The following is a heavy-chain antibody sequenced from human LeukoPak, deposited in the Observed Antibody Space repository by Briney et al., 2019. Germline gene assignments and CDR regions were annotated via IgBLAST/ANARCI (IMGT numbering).Heavy chain of an antibody. Sequence: PGGSLRLSCAASGFTFSSYAIHWVRQAPGKGLEWVAVISYDGSNKYYADSVKGRFTISRDNSKNTLYLQMNSLRAEDTAVYYCARSRAHNYYYYGMDVWGQGTTVTVSS. CDR3: ARSRAHNYYYYGMDV. CDR2: ISYDGSNK. V-gene: IGHV3-30-3*01. CDR1: GFTFSSYA. J-gene: IGHJ6*02.